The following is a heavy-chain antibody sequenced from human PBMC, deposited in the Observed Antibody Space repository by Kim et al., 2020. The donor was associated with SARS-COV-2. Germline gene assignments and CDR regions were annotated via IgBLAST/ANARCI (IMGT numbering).Heavy chain of an antibody. Sequence: GGSLRLSCAASGFAFKDYYMSWMRQVPGKGLEWVSYISNSGNAIYYVDSVKGRFTISRDNAQNSLYLQMDTLRVEDTAIYYCARLLTFGPWSDTVDYWGQGSLVSVSS. CDR2: ISNSGNAI. V-gene: IGHV3-11*01. CDR1: GFAFKDYY. J-gene: IGHJ4*02. CDR3: ARLLTFGPWSDTVDY. D-gene: IGHD3-16*01.